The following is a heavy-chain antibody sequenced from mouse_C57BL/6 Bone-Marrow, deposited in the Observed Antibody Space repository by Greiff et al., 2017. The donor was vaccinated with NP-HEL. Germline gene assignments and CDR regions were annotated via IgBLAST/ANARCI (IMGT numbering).Heavy chain of an antibody. CDR1: GFTFSDYY. Sequence: EVQVVESGGGLVQPGGSLKLSCAASGFTFSDYYMYWVRQTPEKRLEWVAYISNGGGSTYYPDTVKGRFTISRDNAKNTLYLQMSRLRSEDTAMYYCARHAGKYVGYALDYWGQVTSVTASS. D-gene: IGHD2-1*01. V-gene: IGHV5-12*01. CDR2: ISNGGGST. J-gene: IGHJ4*01. CDR3: ARHAGKYVGYALDY.